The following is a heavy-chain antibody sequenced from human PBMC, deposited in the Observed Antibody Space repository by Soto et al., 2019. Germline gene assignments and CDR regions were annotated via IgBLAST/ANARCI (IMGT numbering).Heavy chain of an antibody. CDR3: AWARYYDSSGYGV. Sequence: NPSETLSLTCTVSGGSISSSSYYWGWIRHPPGKVLEWIGSIYYSWSTYYNPSLKSRVTISVDTSKNQFSLKLSSVTAADTAVYYCAWARYYDSSGYGVWGQGTLVNVSS. CDR2: IYYSWST. J-gene: IGHJ4*02. D-gene: IGHD3-22*01. V-gene: IGHV4-39*01. CDR1: GGSISSSSYY.